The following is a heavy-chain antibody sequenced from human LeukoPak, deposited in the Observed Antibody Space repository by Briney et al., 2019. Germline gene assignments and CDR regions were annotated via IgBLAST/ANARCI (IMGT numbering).Heavy chain of an antibody. J-gene: IGHJ4*02. V-gene: IGHV4-59*08. D-gene: IGHD4-17*01. CDR2: IYYAGTA. Sequence: SETLSLTCSVSGGPIGSYYWSWIRQPPGKGLEWIGYIYYAGTAKYNPSLKSRFAISVDTSKKQFSLNLSSVTASDTAVYFCAGGASYGVFDIWGQGTLVTVSS. CDR1: GGPIGSYY. CDR3: AGGASYGVFDI.